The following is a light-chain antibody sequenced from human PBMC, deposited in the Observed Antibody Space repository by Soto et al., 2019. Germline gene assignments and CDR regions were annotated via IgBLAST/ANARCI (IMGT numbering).Light chain of an antibody. V-gene: IGLV3-21*02. CDR3: QVWSAHVL. CDR1: NIGIKS. CDR2: DDR. J-gene: IGLJ2*01. Sequence: SYELTQPPSVSVAPGQTANITCGGNNIGIKSVHWYQQKPGQAPVLVVYDDRARPSGIPERFSGSNSGNTATLTISRVEAGDEADYHCQVWSAHVLFGGGTKLTVL.